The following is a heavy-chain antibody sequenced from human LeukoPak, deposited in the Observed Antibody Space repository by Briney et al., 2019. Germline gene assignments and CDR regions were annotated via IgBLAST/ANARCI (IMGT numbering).Heavy chain of an antibody. CDR3: ARDRGVAEYYFDY. J-gene: IGHJ4*02. CDR2: ISSNGGST. D-gene: IGHD3-10*01. CDR1: GFTISSYA. Sequence: GGSLRLSCAASGFTISSYAMHWVRQAPGKGLEYVSAISSNGGSTYYANAVKGRFTISRDNSKNTLYLQMGSLRAEDMAVYYCARDRGVAEYYFDYWGQGTLVTVSS. V-gene: IGHV3-64*01.